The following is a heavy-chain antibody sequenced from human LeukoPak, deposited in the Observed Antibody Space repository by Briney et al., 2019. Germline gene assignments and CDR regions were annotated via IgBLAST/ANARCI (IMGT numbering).Heavy chain of an antibody. Sequence: GGSLRLSCAASGFTFSSYAMHWVRQAPGKGLEYVSAISSNGGSTYYANSVQGRFTISRDNSKNTLYLQMGSLRAEDMAVYYCARSVTTYHYYYGMDVWGQGTTVTVSS. D-gene: IGHD4-17*01. J-gene: IGHJ6*02. CDR2: ISSNGGST. CDR3: ARSVTTYHYYYGMDV. CDR1: GFTFSSYA. V-gene: IGHV3-64*01.